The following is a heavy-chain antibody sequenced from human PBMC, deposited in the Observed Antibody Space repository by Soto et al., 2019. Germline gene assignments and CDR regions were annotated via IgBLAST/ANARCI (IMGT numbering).Heavy chain of an antibody. Sequence: SETLSLTCTVSGGSISSYYWSWIRQPPGKGLEWIGYIYYSGGTNYNPSLKSRVTISVDTSKNQFSLKLSSVTAADTAVYYCAMDQGTSTPGPYYYYCMDAWGEGTTVTVSS. CDR1: GGSISSYY. D-gene: IGHD1-7*01. J-gene: IGHJ6*04. CDR2: IYYSGGT. V-gene: IGHV4-59*01. CDR3: AMDQGTSTPGPYYYYCMDA.